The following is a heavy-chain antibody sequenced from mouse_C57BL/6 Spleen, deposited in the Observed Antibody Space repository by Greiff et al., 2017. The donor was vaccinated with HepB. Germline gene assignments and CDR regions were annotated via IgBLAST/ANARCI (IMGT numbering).Heavy chain of an antibody. CDR1: GYTFTSYW. V-gene: IGHV1-61*01. CDR3: ARRGGKAWFAY. D-gene: IGHD1-1*02. Sequence: QQSCKASGYTFTSYWMDWVTQRPGQGLEWIGNIYPSDSETHYNQKFKDKATLTVDKSSSTAYMQLSSLTSEDSAVYYCARRGGKAWFAYWGQGTLVTVSA. J-gene: IGHJ3*01. CDR2: IYPSDSET.